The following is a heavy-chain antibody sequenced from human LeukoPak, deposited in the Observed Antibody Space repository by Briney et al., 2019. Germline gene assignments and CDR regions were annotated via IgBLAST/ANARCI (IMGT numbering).Heavy chain of an antibody. D-gene: IGHD6-13*01. CDR3: ARDSYSSSAPPETDFDY. Sequence: SETLSLTCTVSGGSISSYYWSWIRQPAGKGLEWIGRIYTSGSTNYNPSLKSRVTMSVDTSKNQFSLKLSSVTAADTAVYYCARDSYSSSAPPETDFDYWGQGTLVTVSS. J-gene: IGHJ4*02. CDR1: GGSISSYY. V-gene: IGHV4-4*07. CDR2: IYTSGST.